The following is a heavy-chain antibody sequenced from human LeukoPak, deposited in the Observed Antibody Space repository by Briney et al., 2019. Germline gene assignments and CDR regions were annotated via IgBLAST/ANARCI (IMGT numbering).Heavy chain of an antibody. J-gene: IGHJ5*02. D-gene: IGHD3-16*02. CDR2: IDYGGSA. V-gene: IGHV4-39*01. Sequence: SETLSLTCNVSGGSINSGGYYWGWIRQPPGKGLEWIGSIDYGGSAVYSPSLKSRLTISVDTSKNQFSLRVASVTAADTAVYYCARRTYSYGFRFDPWGQGTLVTVPS. CDR1: GGSINSGGYY. CDR3: ARRTYSYGFRFDP.